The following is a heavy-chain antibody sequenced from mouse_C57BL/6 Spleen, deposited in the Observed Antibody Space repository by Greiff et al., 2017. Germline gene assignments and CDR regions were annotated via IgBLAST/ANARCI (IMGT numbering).Heavy chain of an antibody. Sequence: QVQLQQSGAELVKPGASVKISCKASGYAFSSYWMNWVKQRPGKGLEWIGQIYPGDGDTNYNGKFKGKATLTADKSSSTAYMQLSSLTSEDSAVYFCARSGNYKEYAMDYWGQGTSVTVSS. CDR2: IYPGDGDT. CDR3: ARSGNYKEYAMDY. J-gene: IGHJ4*01. V-gene: IGHV1-80*01. CDR1: GYAFSSYW. D-gene: IGHD2-1*01.